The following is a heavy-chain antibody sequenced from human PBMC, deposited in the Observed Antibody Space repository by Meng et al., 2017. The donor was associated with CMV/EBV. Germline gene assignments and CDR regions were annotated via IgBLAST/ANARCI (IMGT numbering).Heavy chain of an antibody. CDR3: ARDSVAVRPGWFDP. CDR1: SYTFTPYG. D-gene: IGHD6-6*01. V-gene: IGHV1-18*01. Sequence: SSYTFTPYGLSWVRRAPGQGLKWMGWISAYNGNTNYAQKYQGRVTMTTDSPTTTAYMELRSLRSDDTAVYYCARDSVAVRPGWFDPWGQGTLVTVSS. CDR2: ISAYNGNT. J-gene: IGHJ5*02.